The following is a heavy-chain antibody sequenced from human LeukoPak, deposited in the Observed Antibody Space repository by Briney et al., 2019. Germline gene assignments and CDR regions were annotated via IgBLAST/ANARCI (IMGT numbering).Heavy chain of an antibody. J-gene: IGHJ4*02. CDR3: AKDLAGTTSFDY. CDR1: GFTFSSNA. D-gene: IGHD1-7*01. V-gene: IGHV3-23*01. Sequence: GXLRLSCGASGFTFSSNAMYWVRQARGKGVEWVSGISDSGRSTYYADSVKGRFTISRDKSKNMLYLQMNSLRAEDTAVYYCAKDLAGTTSFDYWGRGTLVTVSS. CDR2: ISDSGRST.